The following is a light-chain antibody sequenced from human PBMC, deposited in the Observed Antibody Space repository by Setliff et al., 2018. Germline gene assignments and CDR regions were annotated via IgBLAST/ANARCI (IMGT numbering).Light chain of an antibody. CDR2: DVT. J-gene: IGLJ3*02. Sequence: QPALAQPASVSGSPGQSITISCTGTSSDVGGYNYVSWYQHHPGKAPKLMIYDVTKRPSGVSDRFSGSKSGNTASLTISGLQAEDEADYYCSSYTASSPVFGGGTKVTVL. V-gene: IGLV2-14*03. CDR3: SSYTASSPV. CDR1: SSDVGGYNY.